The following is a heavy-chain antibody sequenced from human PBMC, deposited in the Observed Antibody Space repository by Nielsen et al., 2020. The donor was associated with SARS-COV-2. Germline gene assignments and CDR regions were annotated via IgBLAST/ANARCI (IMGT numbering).Heavy chain of an antibody. CDR2: ISSSSSYI. CDR1: GFTFSSYS. Sequence: GGSLRLSCAASGFTFSSYSMNWVRQAPGKGLEWVSSISSSSSYIYYADSVKGRFTISRDNAKNSLYLQMNSLRAEDTAVYYCARVRRYGDYYYYGMDVWGQGTTVTVSS. D-gene: IGHD4-17*01. V-gene: IGHV3-21*01. J-gene: IGHJ6*02. CDR3: ARVRRYGDYYYYGMDV.